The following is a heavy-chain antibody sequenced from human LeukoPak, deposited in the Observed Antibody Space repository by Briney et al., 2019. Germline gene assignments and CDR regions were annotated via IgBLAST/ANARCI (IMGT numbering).Heavy chain of an antibody. D-gene: IGHD3-10*01. J-gene: IGHJ4*02. CDR2: ISSTASTI. CDR1: GFTVSSNY. V-gene: IGHV3-11*04. Sequence: KSGGSLRLSCAASGFTVSSNYMSWVRQAPGKGLEWVSYISSTASTIHYADSVKGRFTISRDNAKNSLYLQMNSLTAEDTAIYYCARAVRNYYASGSHPIYFDCWGQGTLVTVSS. CDR3: ARAVRNYYASGSHPIYFDC.